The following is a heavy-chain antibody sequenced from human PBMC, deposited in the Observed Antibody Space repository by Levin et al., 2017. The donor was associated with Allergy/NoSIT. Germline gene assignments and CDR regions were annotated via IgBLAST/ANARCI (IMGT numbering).Heavy chain of an antibody. V-gene: IGHV3-33*01. D-gene: IGHD5-12*01. J-gene: IGHJ3*02. CDR3: ARDGGGNSGYDLAFDI. CDR2: IWYDGNKK. CDR1: GFIFNNYG. Sequence: GGSLRLSCEASGFIFNNYGMHWVRQAPGKGLEWVAVIWYDGNKKLYADSVTGRFTISRDDSKNAVYLQTNGLRAEDTAIYYCARDGGGNSGYDLAFDIWGQGTKVTVSP.